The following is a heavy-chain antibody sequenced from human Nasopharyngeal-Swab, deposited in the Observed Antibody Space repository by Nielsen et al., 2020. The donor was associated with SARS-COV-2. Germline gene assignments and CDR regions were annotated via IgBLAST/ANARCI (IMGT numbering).Heavy chain of an antibody. D-gene: IGHD1-26*01. CDR3: ARDLGGSYQYYYYGMDV. V-gene: IGHV1-8*01. CDR2: MNPNSGGT. CDR1: GYTFTSYD. Sequence: ASVKVSCKASGYTFTSYDINWVRQATGQGLEWMGWMNPNSGGTNYAQKFQGRVTMTRDTSTSTVYMELSSLRSEDTAVYYCARDLGGSYQYYYYGMDVWGQGTTVTVSS. J-gene: IGHJ6*02.